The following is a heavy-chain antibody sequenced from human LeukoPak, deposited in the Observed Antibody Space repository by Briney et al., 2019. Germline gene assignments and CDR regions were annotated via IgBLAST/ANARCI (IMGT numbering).Heavy chain of an antibody. CDR3: ARGMATNQFDY. D-gene: IGHD5-24*01. CDR1: GFSLSTSGVG. V-gene: IGHV2-5*01. CDR2: IYWNDDK. Sequence: ESGPTLVKPTQTLTLTCTFSGFSLSTSGVGVGWIRQPPGKALEWLALIYWNDDKRCSPSLKSRLTITKDTSKNQVVLTMTNMDPVDTATYYCARGMATNQFDYWGQGTLVTVST. J-gene: IGHJ4*02.